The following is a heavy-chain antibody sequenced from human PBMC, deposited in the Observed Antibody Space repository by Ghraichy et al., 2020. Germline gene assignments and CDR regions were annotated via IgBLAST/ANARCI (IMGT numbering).Heavy chain of an antibody. V-gene: IGHV4-39*01. CDR3: ARMDNSAIYQAADY. D-gene: IGHD1-26*01. CDR2: IHYSGNT. Sequence: SETLSLTCTVSGGYISITDYYWGWIRQPPGKGLECIGVIHYSGNTYYNSPLKSRVTISVDTSKNRFSLKLSSVTATDTAVYYCARMDNSAIYQAADYWGQGTLVTVSS. J-gene: IGHJ4*02. CDR1: GGYISITDYY.